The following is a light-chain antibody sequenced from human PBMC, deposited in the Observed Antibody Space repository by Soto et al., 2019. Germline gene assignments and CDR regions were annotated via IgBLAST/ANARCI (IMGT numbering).Light chain of an antibody. V-gene: IGKV3-11*01. J-gene: IGKJ4*01. CDR1: QSISRY. Sequence: EIVVTQYTATLSLSPGERATLSCRASQSISRYLAWYQQNPGQDPRLLIYDASNRATGIPARFSGSGSGTDFTLTISRLEREDFAVYDCQQRSTWALTFGGGTKVVIK. CDR2: DAS. CDR3: QQRSTWALT.